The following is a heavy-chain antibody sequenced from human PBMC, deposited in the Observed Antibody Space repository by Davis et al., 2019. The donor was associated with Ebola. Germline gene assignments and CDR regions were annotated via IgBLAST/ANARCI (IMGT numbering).Heavy chain of an antibody. CDR1: GYTFTSYA. Sequence: AASVKVSCKASGYTFTSYAMHWVRQAPGQRLEWMGWISAYNGNTNYAQKLQGRVTMTTDTSTSTAYMELRSLRSDDTAVYYCARALTIFVILSWFDPWGQGTLVTVSS. V-gene: IGHV1-18*01. D-gene: IGHD3-9*01. CDR2: ISAYNGNT. J-gene: IGHJ5*02. CDR3: ARALTIFVILSWFDP.